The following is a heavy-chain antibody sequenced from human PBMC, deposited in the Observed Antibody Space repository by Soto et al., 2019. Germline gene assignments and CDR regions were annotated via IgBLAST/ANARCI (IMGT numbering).Heavy chain of an antibody. Sequence: GGSLRLSCAASGFTFSSSAMSWVRQAPGKGLDWVSAISGSGGSTYYADSVKGRFTISRDNSKNTLYLQMNSLRAEDTAVYYCARGRYCSGGSCFTKDYYYYYGMDVWGQGTTVTVSS. CDR3: ARGRYCSGGSCFTKDYYYYYGMDV. V-gene: IGHV3-23*01. CDR2: ISGSGGST. D-gene: IGHD2-15*01. CDR1: GFTFSSSA. J-gene: IGHJ6*02.